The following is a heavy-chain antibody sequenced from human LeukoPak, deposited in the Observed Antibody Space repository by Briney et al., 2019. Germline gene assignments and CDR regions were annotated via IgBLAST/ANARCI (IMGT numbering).Heavy chain of an antibody. V-gene: IGHV4-34*01. CDR3: AVTGSGSYKRNDYYYYGMDV. CDR2: INHSGST. J-gene: IGHJ6*02. CDR1: GGSFSGYY. Sequence: SETLSLTCAVYGGSFSGYYWSWIRQPPGKGLEWIGEINHSGSTNYNPSLESRVTISVDTSKNQFSLKLSSVTAADTAVYYCAVTGSGSYKRNDYYYYGMDVWGQGTTVTVSS. D-gene: IGHD3-10*01.